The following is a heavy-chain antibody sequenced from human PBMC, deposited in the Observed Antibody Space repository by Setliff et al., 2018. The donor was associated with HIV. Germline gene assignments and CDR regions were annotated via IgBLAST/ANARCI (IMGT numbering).Heavy chain of an antibody. D-gene: IGHD2-2*01. CDR3: TTYPNANIRY. Sequence: GGSLRLSCAASGFTFSDHYMDWVRQAPGKGLEWVARVKNKFDNYITQYAASVKGRFTISRDDSKYSVYLQMNSLKTEDTAVYYCTTYPNANIRYWGRGTLVTVSS. CDR1: GFTFSDHY. CDR2: VKNKFDNYIT. J-gene: IGHJ4*02. V-gene: IGHV3-72*01.